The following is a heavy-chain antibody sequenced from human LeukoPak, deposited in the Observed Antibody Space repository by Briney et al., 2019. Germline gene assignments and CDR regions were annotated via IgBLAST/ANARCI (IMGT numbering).Heavy chain of an antibody. J-gene: IGHJ4*02. CDR2: IYSGGST. V-gene: IGHV3-66*01. Sequence: PGGSLRLSCAASGFTFSSYAMSWVRQAPGKGLEWVSVIYSGGSTYYTDSVKGRFTISRDNSKNTLYLQMNSLRAEDTAVYYCARDLGSYNDYWGQGTLVTVSS. CDR1: GFTFSSYA. D-gene: IGHD1-26*01. CDR3: ARDLGSYNDY.